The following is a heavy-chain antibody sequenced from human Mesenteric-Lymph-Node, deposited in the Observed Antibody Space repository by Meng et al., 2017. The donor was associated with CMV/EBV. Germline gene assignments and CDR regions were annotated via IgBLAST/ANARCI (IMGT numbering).Heavy chain of an antibody. D-gene: IGHD6-19*01. CDR1: GYTFTSFD. V-gene: IGHV1-8*02. CDR2: MKPNSGNT. Sequence: QEQLVQSGAEVKKPGVAVKGSCKASGYTFTSFDINWVRQATGQGPEWMGWMKPNSGNTGYAQKFQGRVTLTRDTSISTAYMELSSLRSEDTAVYYCARGPSYSSGFPDCWGQGTLVTVSS. J-gene: IGHJ4*02. CDR3: ARGPSYSSGFPDC.